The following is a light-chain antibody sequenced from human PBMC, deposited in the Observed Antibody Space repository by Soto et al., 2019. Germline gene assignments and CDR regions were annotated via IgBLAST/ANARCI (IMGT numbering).Light chain of an antibody. CDR2: EVS. V-gene: IGLV2-14*01. Sequence: QSALTQSASVSGSPGQSITISCTGTSSDIGGYNYVSWYQQHPDKAPKLMIFEVSNRPSGVSDRFSGSKSGNTASLTISGLLPEDEADYYCRSYTTSSTVAFGGGTKLTVL. J-gene: IGLJ2*01. CDR1: SSDIGGYNY. CDR3: RSYTTSSTVA.